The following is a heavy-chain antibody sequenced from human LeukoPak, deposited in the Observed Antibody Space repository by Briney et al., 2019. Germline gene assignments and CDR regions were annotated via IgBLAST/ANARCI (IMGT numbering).Heavy chain of an antibody. CDR2: ISAYNGNT. Sequence: GASVKVSCKASGYTFTSYGISWVRQAPGQGLEWMGWISAYNGNTNHAQKLQGRVTMTTDTSTSTAYMELRSLRSDDTAVYYCARSLQSSYDYVWGSYRYGYYFDYWGQGTLVTVSS. J-gene: IGHJ4*02. V-gene: IGHV1-18*01. CDR1: GYTFTSYG. D-gene: IGHD3-16*02. CDR3: ARSLQSSYDYVWGSYRYGYYFDY.